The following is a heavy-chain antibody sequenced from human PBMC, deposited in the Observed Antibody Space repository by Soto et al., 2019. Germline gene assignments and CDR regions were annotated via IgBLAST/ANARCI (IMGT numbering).Heavy chain of an antibody. D-gene: IGHD2-2*02. Sequence: LRLSCAASGFTFSSYSMNWVRQAPGKGLEWVSYISSSSSTIYYADSVKGRFTISRDNAKNSLYLQMNSLRDEDTAVYYCARASRYCSSTSCYKVGYYYYGMDVWGQGTTVTVSS. J-gene: IGHJ6*02. V-gene: IGHV3-48*02. CDR3: ARASRYCSSTSCYKVGYYYYGMDV. CDR2: ISSSSSTI. CDR1: GFTFSSYS.